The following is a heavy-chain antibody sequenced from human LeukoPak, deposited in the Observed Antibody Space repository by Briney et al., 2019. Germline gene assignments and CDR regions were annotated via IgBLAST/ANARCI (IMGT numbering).Heavy chain of an antibody. CDR3: ATATYVWGSYGNFDY. CDR1: GYTLTELS. Sequence: ASVKVSCKVSGYTLTELSMHWVRQAPGKGLEWMGGFDPEDGETIYAQKFQGRVTMTEDTSTDTAYMGLSSLRSEDTAVYYCATATYVWGSYGNFDYWGQGTLVTVSS. V-gene: IGHV1-24*01. D-gene: IGHD3-16*01. CDR2: FDPEDGET. J-gene: IGHJ4*02.